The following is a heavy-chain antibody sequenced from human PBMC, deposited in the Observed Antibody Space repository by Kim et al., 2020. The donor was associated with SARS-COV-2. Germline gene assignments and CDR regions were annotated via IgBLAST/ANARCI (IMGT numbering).Heavy chain of an antibody. CDR3: VRDVTWSVDY. D-gene: IGHD2-8*01. V-gene: IGHV3-74*01. CDR1: GFAFSGFW. Sequence: GGSLRLSCAASGFAFSGFWMHWVRQAPGTGLEWVSGIKTDGSITRYADSVRGRFTISRDNAKNTLYLQMERLRREDTAVYYCVRDVTWSVDYLGQGTLVT. J-gene: IGHJ4*02. CDR2: IKTDGSIT.